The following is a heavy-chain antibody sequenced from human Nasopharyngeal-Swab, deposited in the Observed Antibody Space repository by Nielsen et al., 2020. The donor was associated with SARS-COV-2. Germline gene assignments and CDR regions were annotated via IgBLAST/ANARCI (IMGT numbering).Heavy chain of an antibody. D-gene: IGHD3-16*02. CDR1: GDSISSNSYY. CDR3: AREVIEQAVSDAFDF. Sequence: SETLSLTCTVSGDSISSNSYYWGWIRQHPGKGLEWIGYIYYSGSTYYNPSLKSRVTISVDTSKNQFSLKLSSVTAADTAVYYCAREVIEQAVSDAFDFWGQGTMVTVSS. J-gene: IGHJ3*01. V-gene: IGHV4-31*03. CDR2: IYYSGST.